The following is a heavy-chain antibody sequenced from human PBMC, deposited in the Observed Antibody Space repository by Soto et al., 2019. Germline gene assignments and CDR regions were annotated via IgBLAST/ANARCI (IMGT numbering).Heavy chain of an antibody. CDR1: GFTFSPYS. Sequence: EVQLVESGGGMVKPGGSLRLSCAASGFTFSPYSMNWVRQAPGKGLDWVSSISSRSTYIYYADFVKGRFTISRDNAKNSLYLQMNSLSAEDTAVYYCARGAAVAGKNAIDFWSPGTLVSVSS. D-gene: IGHD6-19*01. CDR3: ARGAAVAGKNAIDF. CDR2: ISSRSTYI. V-gene: IGHV3-21*02. J-gene: IGHJ4*02.